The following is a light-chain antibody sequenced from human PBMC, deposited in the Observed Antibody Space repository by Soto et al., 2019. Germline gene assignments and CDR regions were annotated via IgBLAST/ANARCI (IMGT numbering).Light chain of an antibody. CDR1: KLGDKY. V-gene: IGLV3-1*01. J-gene: IGLJ1*01. Sequence: SYELTQPPSVSVSPGQTASITCSGDKLGDKYACWYQQKPGQSPVLVIYQDSKRPSGIPERFSGSNSGNTATLTISGTQAMDGADYYCQAWDSSTGVFGTGTKLTVL. CDR3: QAWDSSTGV. CDR2: QDS.